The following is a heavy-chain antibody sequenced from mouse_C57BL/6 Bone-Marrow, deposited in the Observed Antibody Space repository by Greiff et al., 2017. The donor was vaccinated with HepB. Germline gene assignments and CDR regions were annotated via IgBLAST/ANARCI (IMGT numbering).Heavy chain of an antibody. Sequence: QVQLQQSGAELVRPGASVKLSCKASGYTFTDYYINWVKQRPGQGLEWIARIYPGSGNTYYNEKFKGKATLTAEKSSSTAYMQLSSLTSEDSAVYFCAIYGNWYFDVWGTGTTVTVSS. V-gene: IGHV1-76*01. CDR1: GYTFTDYY. D-gene: IGHD1-1*01. CDR2: IYPGSGNT. CDR3: AIYGNWYFDV. J-gene: IGHJ1*03.